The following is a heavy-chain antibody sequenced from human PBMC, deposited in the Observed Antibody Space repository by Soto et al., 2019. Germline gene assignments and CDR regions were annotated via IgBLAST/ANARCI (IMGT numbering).Heavy chain of an antibody. CDR3: ARGGRYYDSSGYYPYWYFDL. CDR1: GGTFSSYA. Sequence: QVQLVQSGAEVKKPGSSVKVSWKASGGTFSSYAISWVRQAPGQGLEWMGGIIPIFGTANYAQKFQGRVTITADESTSPAYMELSSLRSEDTAVYYCARGGRYYDSSGYYPYWYFDLWGRGTLVTVSS. CDR2: IIPIFGTA. V-gene: IGHV1-69*12. J-gene: IGHJ2*01. D-gene: IGHD3-22*01.